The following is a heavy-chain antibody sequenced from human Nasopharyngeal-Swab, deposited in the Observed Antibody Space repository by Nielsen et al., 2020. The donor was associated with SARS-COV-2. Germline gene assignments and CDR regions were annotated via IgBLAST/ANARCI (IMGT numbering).Heavy chain of an antibody. Sequence: ASVKVSCKASGYTFTSYYMHWMRQATGQGLEWMGWMNPNSGNTGYAQKFQGRVTMTRNTSISTAYMELSSLRSEDTAVYYCARDCTNGVCLYYYYGMDVWGQGTTVTVSS. V-gene: IGHV1-8*02. D-gene: IGHD2-8*01. CDR1: GYTFTSYY. J-gene: IGHJ6*02. CDR3: ARDCTNGVCLYYYYGMDV. CDR2: MNPNSGNT.